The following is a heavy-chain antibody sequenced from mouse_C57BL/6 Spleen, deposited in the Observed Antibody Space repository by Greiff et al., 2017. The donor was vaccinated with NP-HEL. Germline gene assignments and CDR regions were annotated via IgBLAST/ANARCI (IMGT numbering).Heavy chain of an antibody. V-gene: IGHV3-1*01. CDR3: ARDGDYDLFAY. D-gene: IGHD2-4*01. CDR2: ISYSGST. J-gene: IGHJ3*01. Sequence: EVQLVESGPGMVKPSQSLSLTCTVTGYSITSGYDWHWIRHFPGNKLEWMGYISYSGSTNYNPSLKSRISITHDTSKNHFFLKLNSVTTEDTATYYCARDGDYDLFAYWGQGTLVTVSA. CDR1: GYSITSGYD.